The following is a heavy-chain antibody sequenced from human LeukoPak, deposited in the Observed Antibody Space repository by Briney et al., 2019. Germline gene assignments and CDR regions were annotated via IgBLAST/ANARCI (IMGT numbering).Heavy chain of an antibody. Sequence: GASVKVSCKASGYTFTGYYMHWVRQAPGQGLEWMGWINPNSGGTNYAQKFQGRVTMTRDTSISTAYMELSRLRSDDTAVYYCARGVGGQQLVYTHRNWFDPWGQGTLVTVSS. CDR1: GYTFTGYY. CDR3: ARGVGGQQLVYTHRNWFDP. CDR2: INPNSGGT. D-gene: IGHD6-13*01. V-gene: IGHV1-2*02. J-gene: IGHJ5*02.